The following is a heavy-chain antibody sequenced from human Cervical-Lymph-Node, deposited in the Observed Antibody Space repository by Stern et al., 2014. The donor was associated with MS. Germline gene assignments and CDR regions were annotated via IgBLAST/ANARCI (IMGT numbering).Heavy chain of an antibody. CDR3: ARIPVFAEIARPLTYYYSYGMDD. D-gene: IGHD2-21*01. CDR2: LDCDDDK. CDR1: GFSLSTSGMC. J-gene: IGHJ6*02. Sequence: QITLKESGPALVKPTQTLTLTCTFSGFSLSTSGMCVSWIRQPPGKALEWLALLDCDDDKYYSTSLKTRLTISKDTSKNQVVLTMPNMDPVDTATYYCARIPVFAEIARPLTYYYSYGMDDWGQGTTVTVSS. V-gene: IGHV2-70*01.